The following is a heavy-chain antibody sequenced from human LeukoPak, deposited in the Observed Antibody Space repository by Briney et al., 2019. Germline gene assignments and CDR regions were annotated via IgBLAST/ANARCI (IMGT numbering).Heavy chain of an antibody. D-gene: IGHD6-13*01. CDR3: ARHYRQAAALDY. Sequence: GGSLRLSCAASGFTFSSYWMHWVRQAPGKGLVWVSRINSDGSSTSYADSVKGRFTISRDNAKNTLYLQINSLRAEDTAVYYCARHYRQAAALDYWGQGTLVTVSS. V-gene: IGHV3-74*01. CDR1: GFTFSSYW. CDR2: INSDGSST. J-gene: IGHJ4*02.